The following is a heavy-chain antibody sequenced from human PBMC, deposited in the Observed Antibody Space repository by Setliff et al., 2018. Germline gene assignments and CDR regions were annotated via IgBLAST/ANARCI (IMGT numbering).Heavy chain of an antibody. CDR1: GYTLTSYG. V-gene: IGHV1-18*01. D-gene: IGHD3-9*01. CDR3: ARGQTLRHFDWPTAFDY. CDR2: ISNRNGET. Sequence: ASVKVSCKASGYTLTSYGVTWVRQAPGQGLEWMGWISNRNGETNYAQMFQGRVTMTTDTSTNTAYMDLGSLRSDDTAFYFCARGQTLRHFDWPTAFDYWGLGTLVTVSS. J-gene: IGHJ4*02.